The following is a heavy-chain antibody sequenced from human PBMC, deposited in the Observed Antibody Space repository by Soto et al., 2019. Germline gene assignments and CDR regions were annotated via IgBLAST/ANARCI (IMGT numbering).Heavy chain of an antibody. J-gene: IGHJ6*02. Sequence: GSLRLSCAASGFTFSNYAMSWVRQAPGKGLEWVSGISGSGGTIYYADSVKGRFTISRDNSKNTLYLQMNSLRAEDTAIYFCAKDQVAARRYYYYGMDVWGQGTTVTVSS. CDR1: GFTFSNYA. CDR2: ISGSGGTI. CDR3: AKDQVAARRYYYYGMDV. V-gene: IGHV3-23*01. D-gene: IGHD6-6*01.